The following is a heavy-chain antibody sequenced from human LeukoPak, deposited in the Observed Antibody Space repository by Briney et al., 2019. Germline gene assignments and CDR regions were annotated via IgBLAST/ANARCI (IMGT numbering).Heavy chain of an antibody. V-gene: IGHV4-4*02. CDR1: GGSLTTRDC. CDR3: ASQGGLRNDF. CDR2: ICLDGRI. J-gene: IGHJ4*02. Sequence: SETLSLTCGVSGGSLTTRDCWCWVRQPPGEGLEWIGEICLDGRIHYTASLKSRVSISMDRPKAQFSLNLISVTAADTAMYFCASQGGLRNDFWGQGILVTVSS. D-gene: IGHD2-15*01.